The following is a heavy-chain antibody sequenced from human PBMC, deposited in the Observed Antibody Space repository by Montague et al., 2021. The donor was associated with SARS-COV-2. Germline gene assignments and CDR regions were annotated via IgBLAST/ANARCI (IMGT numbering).Heavy chain of an antibody. CDR2: IYHSGST. CDR3: ARDHGVQYQPQMPFYFDY. J-gene: IGHJ4*02. D-gene: IGHD2-2*01. CDR1: GGSFSGYY. Sequence: SETLSLTCAVYGGSFSGYYWSWIRQPPGKGLEWIGEIYHSGSTNYNPSLKSRVTISVDTSKNQFSLRLSSVTAADTAVYYCARDHGVQYQPQMPFYFDYWGQGTLVTVSS. V-gene: IGHV4-34*01.